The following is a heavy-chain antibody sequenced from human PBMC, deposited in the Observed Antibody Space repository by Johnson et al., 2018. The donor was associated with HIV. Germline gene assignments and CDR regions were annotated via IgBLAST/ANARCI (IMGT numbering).Heavy chain of an antibody. V-gene: IGHV3-74*03. Sequence: VQLVESRGVLVQPGGSLRLSCAASGFTVSSNEMSWVRQAPGKGLEWVSRINSDGSNTKYADSVKGRFTISRDNAKNTLYLQMNSLRAEDTAVYYCAKEGRGGAFDIWGQGTMVTVSS. CDR2: INSDGSNT. J-gene: IGHJ3*02. D-gene: IGHD2-15*01. CDR3: AKEGRGGAFDI. CDR1: GFTVSSNE.